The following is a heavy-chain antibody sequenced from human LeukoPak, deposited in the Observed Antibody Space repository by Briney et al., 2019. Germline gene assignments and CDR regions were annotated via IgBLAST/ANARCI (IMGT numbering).Heavy chain of an antibody. Sequence: GSLRLSCAASGFTVSSNHMSWVRQAPGKGLEWIGSIYYSGSTYYNPSLKSRVTISVDTSKNQFSLKLSSVTAADTAVYYCAGTDLAVAGRFDYWGQGTLVTVSS. J-gene: IGHJ4*02. CDR1: GFTVSSNH. CDR2: IYYSGST. D-gene: IGHD6-19*01. CDR3: AGTDLAVAGRFDY. V-gene: IGHV4-59*05.